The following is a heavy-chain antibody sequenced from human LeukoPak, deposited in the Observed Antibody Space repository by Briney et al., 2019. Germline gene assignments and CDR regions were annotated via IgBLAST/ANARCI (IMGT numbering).Heavy chain of an antibody. CDR1: GYTFTSHY. J-gene: IGHJ4*02. CDR3: ARGKNDCSSTSCSNFVDY. D-gene: IGHD2-2*01. CDR2: INPSGGST. V-gene: IGHV1-46*01. Sequence: ASVKVSCKASGYTFTSHYMHWVRQAPGQGLEWMGIINPSGGSTSYAQKFQGRVTMTRDTSISTAYMELSRLRSDDTAVYYCARGKNDCSSTSCSNFVDYWGQGTLVTVSS.